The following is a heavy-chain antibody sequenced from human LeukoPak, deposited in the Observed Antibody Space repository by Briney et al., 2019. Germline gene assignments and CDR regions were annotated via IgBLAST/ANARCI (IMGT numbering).Heavy chain of an antibody. D-gene: IGHD5-12*01. V-gene: IGHV3-23*01. CDR2: ISGSGGST. CDR1: GFTFSGYA. Sequence: GGSLRLSCAASGFTFSGYAMSWVRQAPGKGLEWVSAISGSGGSTYYADSMKGRFTISRDNSKNTLYLQMSSLRAEDTAVYYCAKPLRGYDAFDIWGQGTMVAVSS. CDR3: AKPLRGYDAFDI. J-gene: IGHJ3*02.